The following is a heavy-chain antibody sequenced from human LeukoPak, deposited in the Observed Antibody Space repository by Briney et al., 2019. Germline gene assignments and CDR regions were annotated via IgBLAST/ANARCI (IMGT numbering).Heavy chain of an antibody. D-gene: IGHD1-1*01. V-gene: IGHV4-30-4*01. Sequence: SQTLSLTCTVSGGSISSGDYYWSWIRQPPGKGLEWIGYIYYSGSTNYNPSLKSRVTISVDTSKNQFSLKLSSVTAADTAVYYCARVGGNGARYYYYYMDVWGKGTTVTVSS. CDR1: GGSISSGDYY. CDR2: IYYSGST. J-gene: IGHJ6*03. CDR3: ARVGGNGARYYYYYMDV.